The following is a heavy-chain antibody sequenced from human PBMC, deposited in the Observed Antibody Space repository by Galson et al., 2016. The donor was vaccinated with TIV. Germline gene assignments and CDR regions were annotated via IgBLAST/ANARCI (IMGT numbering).Heavy chain of an antibody. CDR2: ISGGNSYI. CDR3: TRVPQTYSSSWYDFDY. Sequence: SLRLSCAASGFTFSSHTMNWVRQAPGTGLELVSSISGGNSYIYYADSVKGRFTISRDNARNSLFLRMNSLRGEDTAVYYCTRVPQTYSSSWYDFDYWGQGALVTVSS. V-gene: IGHV3-21*01. J-gene: IGHJ4*02. D-gene: IGHD6-13*01. CDR1: GFTFSSHT.